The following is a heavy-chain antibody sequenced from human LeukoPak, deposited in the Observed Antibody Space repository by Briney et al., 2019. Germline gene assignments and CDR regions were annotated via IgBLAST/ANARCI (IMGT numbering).Heavy chain of an antibody. CDR1: GGSFSGYY. J-gene: IGHJ4*02. D-gene: IGHD4-11*01. CDR3: ARGGYSNYGIAMGYFDY. CDR2: INHSGST. V-gene: IGHV4-34*01. Sequence: SETLSLTCAVYGGSFSGYYWSWIRQPPGKGLEWIGEINHSGSTNYSPSLKSRVTISVDTSKNQFSLKLSSVTAADTAVYYCARGGYSNYGIAMGYFDYWGQGTLVTVSS.